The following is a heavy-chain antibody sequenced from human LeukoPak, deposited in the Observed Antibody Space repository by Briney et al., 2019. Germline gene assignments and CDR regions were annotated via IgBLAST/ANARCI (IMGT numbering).Heavy chain of an antibody. V-gene: IGHV1-2*02. D-gene: IGHD3-22*01. Sequence: GASVKVSCKASGYTFTGYYMHWVRQAPGQGLEWMGWINPNSGGTNYAQKFQGRVTMTRDTSISTAYMELSRLRSDDTAVYYCAKGYYYDSSGYYKRPGYFQHWGQGTLVTVSS. J-gene: IGHJ1*01. CDR3: AKGYYYDSSGYYKRPGYFQH. CDR1: GYTFTGYY. CDR2: INPNSGGT.